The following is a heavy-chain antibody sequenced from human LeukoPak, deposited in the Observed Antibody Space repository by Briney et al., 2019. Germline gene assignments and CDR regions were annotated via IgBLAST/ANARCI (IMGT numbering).Heavy chain of an antibody. CDR3: TTAVGSGWPFDY. J-gene: IGHJ4*02. CDR1: GFTFSNAW. V-gene: IGHV3-15*01. D-gene: IGHD6-19*01. Sequence: PGGSLRLSCAASGFTFSNAWMSWVRQAPGKGLEWVGRIKNKTDGGTTDYAAPVKGRSTISRDDSKNTLYLQMNSLKTEDTAVYYCTTAVGSGWPFDYWGQGTLVTASS. CDR2: IKNKTDGGTT.